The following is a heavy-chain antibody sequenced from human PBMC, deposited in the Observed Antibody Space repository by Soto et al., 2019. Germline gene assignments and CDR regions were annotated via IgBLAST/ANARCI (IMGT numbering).Heavy chain of an antibody. Sequence: PSETLSLTCTVSGGSISSGDYYWSWIRQPPGKGLEWIGYIYYSGSTYYNPSLKSRVTISVDTSKNQFSLKLSSVTAADTAVYYCARGEDSNYVWFDPWGQGTLVTVSS. CDR1: GGSISSGDYY. V-gene: IGHV4-30-4*01. CDR3: ARGEDSNYVWFDP. J-gene: IGHJ5*02. D-gene: IGHD4-4*01. CDR2: IYYSGST.